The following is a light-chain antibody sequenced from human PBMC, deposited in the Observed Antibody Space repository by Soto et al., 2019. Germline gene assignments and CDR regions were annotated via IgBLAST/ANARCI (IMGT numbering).Light chain of an antibody. CDR2: KAS. CDR1: QSISNW. Sequence: DIQMTQSPSTLSASVGDRVIITCRASQSISNWLAWYQQKPGKAPNLLIYKASSLKSGVPSRFSGSGSGTEFTLTISSLQPDDFAVYYCQQYGGSSFSFGPGTNLEIK. V-gene: IGKV1-5*03. J-gene: IGKJ2*03. CDR3: QQYGGSSFS.